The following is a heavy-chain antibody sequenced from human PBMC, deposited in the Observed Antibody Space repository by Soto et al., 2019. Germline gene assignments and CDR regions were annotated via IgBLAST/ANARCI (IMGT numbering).Heavy chain of an antibody. CDR3: ARDRIYYDFWSGNLYGMDV. CDR1: GGSISSGGYY. V-gene: IGHV4-31*03. CDR2: IYYSGST. J-gene: IGHJ6*02. D-gene: IGHD3-3*01. Sequence: SETLSLTCTVSGGSISSGGYYWSWIRQHPGKGLEWIGYIYYSGSTYYNPSLKSRVTISVDTSKNQFSLKLSSVTAADTAVYYCARDRIYYDFWSGNLYGMDVWGQGTTVTVSS.